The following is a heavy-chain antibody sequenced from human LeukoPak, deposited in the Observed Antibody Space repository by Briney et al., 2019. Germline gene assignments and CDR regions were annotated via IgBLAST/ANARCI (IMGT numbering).Heavy chain of an antibody. V-gene: IGHV4-30-2*01. Sequence: SETLSLTCAASGGSISSGGYSWSWIRQPPGKGLEWIGYIYHSGSTYYNPSLKSRVTISVDRSKNQFSLKLSSVTAADTAVYYCAREGIAAAGTHNWFDPWGQGTLVTVSS. CDR2: IYHSGST. J-gene: IGHJ5*02. CDR1: GGSISSGGYS. D-gene: IGHD6-13*01. CDR3: AREGIAAAGTHNWFDP.